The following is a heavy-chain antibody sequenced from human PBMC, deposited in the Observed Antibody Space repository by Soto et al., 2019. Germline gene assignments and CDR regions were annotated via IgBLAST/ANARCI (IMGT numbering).Heavy chain of an antibody. V-gene: IGHV3-66*01. CDR3: ARDFATSRDDWAYYGMDV. CDR1: GLTVRNNF. Sequence: EVQLVESGGGLVQPGGSLRLSCAASGLTVRNNFMSWVRQAPGKGLEWVSIIYNDGSTFYADSVKGRFTISRDSSENTLYLQLNSLRAEDRAVYYCARDFATSRDDWAYYGMDVWGQGTTVTVSS. J-gene: IGHJ6*02. CDR2: IYNDGST. D-gene: IGHD2-2*01.